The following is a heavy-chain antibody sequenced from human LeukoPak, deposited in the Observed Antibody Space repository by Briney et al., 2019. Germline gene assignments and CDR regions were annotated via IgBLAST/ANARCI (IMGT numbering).Heavy chain of an antibody. Sequence: PSETLSLTCAVYGGSFSGYYWSWIRQPPGKGLEWIGDVNHSGSTNYNPSLKSRVTISVDTSKNQFSLKLSSVTAADTAMYYCARHGHSGSSWLNWFDPWGQRTLVTVSS. V-gene: IGHV4-34*01. J-gene: IGHJ5*02. D-gene: IGHD6-13*01. CDR1: GGSFSGYY. CDR3: ARHGHSGSSWLNWFDP. CDR2: VNHSGST.